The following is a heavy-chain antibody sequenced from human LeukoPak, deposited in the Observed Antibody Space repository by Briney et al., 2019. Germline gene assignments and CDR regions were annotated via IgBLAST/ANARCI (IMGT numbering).Heavy chain of an antibody. D-gene: IGHD5-12*01. V-gene: IGHV3-7*01. CDR1: GFTFSNYW. CDR3: ARLRGYSGYDPNFDY. J-gene: IGHJ4*02. Sequence: GGSLRLSCAASGFTFSNYWMTWVRQAPGKGLEWVANIKLDVSETYYVDSVRGRFTISRDNTKNSLYLQMDSLRAEDTAVYYCARLRGYSGYDPNFDYWGQGTLVTVSS. CDR2: IKLDVSET.